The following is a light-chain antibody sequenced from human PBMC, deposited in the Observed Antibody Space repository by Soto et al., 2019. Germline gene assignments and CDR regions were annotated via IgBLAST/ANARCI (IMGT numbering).Light chain of an antibody. Sequence: DVVRTQSPLSLPVTLGQSASISCRSSQSLVYSDGNTYLNWFQQRPGQSPRRXLYTVSNRDSGVPDKFSGSGSDTDCTLRINRVEAEDGGVYYCMQGTHWPWTFGQGTKVDIK. J-gene: IGKJ1*01. CDR3: MQGTHWPWT. CDR2: TVS. CDR1: QSLVYSDGNTY. V-gene: IGKV2-30*01.